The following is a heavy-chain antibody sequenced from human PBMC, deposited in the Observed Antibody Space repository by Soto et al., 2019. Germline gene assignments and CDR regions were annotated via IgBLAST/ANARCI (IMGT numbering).Heavy chain of an antibody. V-gene: IGHV3-23*01. CDR1: GFTFSAYA. CDR3: TKSQQLWFGAALDY. CDR2: ISGSGNSI. D-gene: IGHD3-10*01. Sequence: EVQLLESGGGLVQPGGSLRLSCAASGFTFSAYAMSWVRQAPGKGLEWVSFISGSGNSIYYRDSVKGRFTISRDNSKNTLFLQMYSLTADDTAVYYCTKSQQLWFGAALDYRGQGTLVT. J-gene: IGHJ4*02.